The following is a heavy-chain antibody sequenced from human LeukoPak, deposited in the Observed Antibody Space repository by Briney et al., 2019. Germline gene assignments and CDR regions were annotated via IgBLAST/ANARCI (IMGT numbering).Heavy chain of an antibody. CDR2: INHSGST. D-gene: IGHD2-21*02. CDR3: ARRLKVTPFDY. Sequence: SETLSLTCAVYGGSFSGYYWSWIRQPPGKGLEWIGEINHSGSTYYNPSLKSRVTISVDTSKNQFSLKLSSVTAADTAVYYCARRLKVTPFDYWGQGTLVTVSS. V-gene: IGHV4-34*01. CDR1: GGSFSGYY. J-gene: IGHJ4*02.